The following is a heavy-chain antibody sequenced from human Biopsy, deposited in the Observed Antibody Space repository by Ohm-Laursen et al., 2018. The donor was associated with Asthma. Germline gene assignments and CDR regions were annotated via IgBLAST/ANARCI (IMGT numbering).Heavy chain of an antibody. CDR2: ISVYNGNT. CDR1: GYTFNSAG. V-gene: IGHV1-18*01. CDR3: ARAVDYSHYYGIDV. D-gene: IGHD3-10*01. Sequence: GASVKVSCKTSGYTFNSAGITWVRQAPGQGLEWMGRISVYNGNTKVAQKLQDRVTMITGTSTSTAYMELRSLRSDDTAVYFCARAVDYSHYYGIDVWGQGTTVTVS. J-gene: IGHJ6*02.